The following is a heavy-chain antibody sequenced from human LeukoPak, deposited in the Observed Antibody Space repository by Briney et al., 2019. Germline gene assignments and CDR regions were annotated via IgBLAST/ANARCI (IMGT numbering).Heavy chain of an antibody. D-gene: IGHD2-8*02. J-gene: IGHJ4*02. V-gene: IGHV1-2*02. CDR1: GYTFTGYY. Sequence: ASVKVSCKSSGYTFTGYYMHWVRQAPGQGLEWMGWNNPNSGGTNYAQKFQGRVTMTRDTSISTAYMELSRLRSDDTAVYYCARVLSWSSLDYWGQGTLVTVSS. CDR2: NNPNSGGT. CDR3: ARVLSWSSLDY.